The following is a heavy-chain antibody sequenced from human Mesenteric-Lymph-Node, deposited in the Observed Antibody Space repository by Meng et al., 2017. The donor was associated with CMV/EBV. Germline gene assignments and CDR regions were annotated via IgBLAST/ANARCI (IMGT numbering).Heavy chain of an antibody. CDR2: VYGGGDK. CDR1: GFNVFGNF. J-gene: IGHJ6*01. Sequence: GGSLRLSCAASGFNVFGNFMIWVRQAPGKGLEWVSAVYGGGDKYHADSVKGRFTVSRDDSKNTLFLQMNSLRPEDTAVYFCARDSIGAYGVDVWGQGTTVTVSS. V-gene: IGHV3-66*02. D-gene: IGHD2/OR15-2a*01. CDR3: ARDSIGAYGVDV.